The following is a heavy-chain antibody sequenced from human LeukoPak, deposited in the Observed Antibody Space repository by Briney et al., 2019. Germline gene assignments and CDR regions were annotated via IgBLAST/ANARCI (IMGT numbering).Heavy chain of an antibody. J-gene: IGHJ4*02. CDR1: GFTFSSYS. Sequence: GGSLRLPCAASGFTFSSYSMNWVRQAPGKGLEWVSSISSSSTHIYYADSVKGRFTISRDNAKNSLYLQMNSLRAEDTAVYYCARGQSDLLWGQGALVTVSS. V-gene: IGHV3-21*01. CDR2: ISSSSTHI. CDR3: ARGQSDLL. D-gene: IGHD5-24*01.